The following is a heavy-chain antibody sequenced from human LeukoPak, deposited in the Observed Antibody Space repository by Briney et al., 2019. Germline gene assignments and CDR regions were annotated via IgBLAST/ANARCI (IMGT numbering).Heavy chain of an antibody. V-gene: IGHV4-59*08. Sequence: SETLSLTCTVSGGSISSYYWSWIRQPPGKGLEWIGYIYYSGSTNYNPSPKSRVTISVDTSKNQFSLKLSSVTAADTAVYYCARLDDSSGYYLGDFDYWGQGTLVTVSS. D-gene: IGHD3-22*01. CDR2: IYYSGST. CDR1: GGSISSYY. J-gene: IGHJ4*02. CDR3: ARLDDSSGYYLGDFDY.